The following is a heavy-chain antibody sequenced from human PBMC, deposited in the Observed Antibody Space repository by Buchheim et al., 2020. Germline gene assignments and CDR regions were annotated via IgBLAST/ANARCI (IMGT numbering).Heavy chain of an antibody. CDR1: GGSISSSNW. V-gene: IGHV4-4*02. Sequence: QVQLQESGPGLVKPSGTLSLTCAVSGGSISSSNWWSWVRQHPGKGLEWIGEIYHSGSTNYNPSPKNRVTISVDKAKNQFSMNLSSVTAADTAVYYCARDLRVVVTHYYYYYGMDVWGQGTT. D-gene: IGHD2-21*02. J-gene: IGHJ6*02. CDR2: IYHSGST. CDR3: ARDLRVVVTHYYYYYGMDV.